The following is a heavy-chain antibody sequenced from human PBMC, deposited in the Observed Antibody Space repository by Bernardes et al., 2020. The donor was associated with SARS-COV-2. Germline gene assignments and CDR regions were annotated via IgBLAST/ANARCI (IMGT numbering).Heavy chain of an antibody. J-gene: IGHJ5*02. V-gene: IGHV1-18*01. Sequence: ASVKVSCKASGYTLTSYGISWVRQAPGQGLEWMGWISAYNGNTNYAQKLQGRVTMTTDTSTSTAYMELRSLRSDDTAVYYCARGGLYDILTGYYANNWFDPWGQGTLVTVSS. CDR3: ARGGLYDILTGYYANNWFDP. CDR1: GYTLTSYG. D-gene: IGHD3-9*01. CDR2: ISAYNGNT.